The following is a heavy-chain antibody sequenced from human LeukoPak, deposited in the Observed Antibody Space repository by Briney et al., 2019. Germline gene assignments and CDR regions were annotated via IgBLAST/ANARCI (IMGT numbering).Heavy chain of an antibody. D-gene: IGHD3-10*01. CDR2: IHQSGST. Sequence: SETLSLMCTVSGYSIRSGYYWGWIRQPPGKGLEWIGTIHQSGSTHYNPSLKSRVTISVHTSKNQFSLQLNSVTAADTAVYYCARDSGEVPDYWGQGTLVTVSS. V-gene: IGHV4-38-2*02. CDR3: ARDSGEVPDY. J-gene: IGHJ4*02. CDR1: GYSIRSGYY.